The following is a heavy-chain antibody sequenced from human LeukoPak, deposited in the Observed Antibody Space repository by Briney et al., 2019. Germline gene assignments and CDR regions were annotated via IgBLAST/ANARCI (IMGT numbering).Heavy chain of an antibody. J-gene: IGHJ3*02. CDR3: ARGIVVAMDAFDI. D-gene: IGHD3-22*01. CDR2: INPNSGGT. Sequence: GASVKVSCKAPGYTFTGYYMHWVRQAPGQGLEWMGWINPNSGGTNYAQKFQGRVTMTRDTSISAAYMELSRLRSDDTAVYYCARGIVVAMDAFDIWGQGTMVTVSS. CDR1: GYTFTGYY. V-gene: IGHV1-2*02.